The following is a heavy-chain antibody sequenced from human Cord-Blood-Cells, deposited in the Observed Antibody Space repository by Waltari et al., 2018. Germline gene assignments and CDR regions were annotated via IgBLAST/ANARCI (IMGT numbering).Heavy chain of an antibody. CDR1: GFSLSTSGVG. CDR2: IYWDDDK. D-gene: IGHD3-3*01. CDR3: AHSGDFWSGYYGSYFDY. Sequence: QITLKESGPTLVKPTQTLTLTCTFSGFSLSTSGVGVGWIRQPPGKALEWLALIYWDDDKRYSPYLKSRLTITKDTSKNQVVLTMTNMDPVDTATYYCAHSGDFWSGYYGSYFDYWGQGTLVTVSS. V-gene: IGHV2-5*02. J-gene: IGHJ4*02.